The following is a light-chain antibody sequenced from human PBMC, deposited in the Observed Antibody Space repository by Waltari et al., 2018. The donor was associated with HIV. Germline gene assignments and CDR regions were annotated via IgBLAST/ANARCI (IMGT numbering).Light chain of an antibody. Sequence: QSALTQPASVSGSPGQSITIPCTGTSSDAGGYDYVSWYQQHPGKAPKFIIYDVSYRPSGVSDRFAASKSGNTASLTISGLQAEDEATYYCSSYTSGYTRDILFGGGTKLTVL. CDR3: SSYTSGYTRDIL. CDR2: DVS. V-gene: IGLV2-14*03. CDR1: SSDAGGYDY. J-gene: IGLJ2*01.